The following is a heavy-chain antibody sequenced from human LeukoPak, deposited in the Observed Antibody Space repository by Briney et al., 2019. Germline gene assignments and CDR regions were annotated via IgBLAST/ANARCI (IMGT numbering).Heavy chain of an antibody. D-gene: IGHD6-13*01. V-gene: IGHV3-33*06. Sequence: PGRSLRLSCAASGFTFSSYGMHWVRQAPGKGLEGVAVIWYDGSNKYYADSVKGRFTISRDNSKNTLYLQMNSLRAEDTAVYYCAKDRRIAAAGPVGYWGQGTLVTVSS. CDR3: AKDRRIAAAGPVGY. J-gene: IGHJ4*02. CDR2: IWYDGSNK. CDR1: GFTFSSYG.